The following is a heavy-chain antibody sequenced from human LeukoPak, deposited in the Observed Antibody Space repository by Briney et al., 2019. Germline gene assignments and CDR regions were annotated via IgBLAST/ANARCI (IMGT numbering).Heavy chain of an antibody. Sequence: GGSLRLSCAASGFTFSHYAMHWVRQAPGKGLERVAVISYDGSHTYCVDSVKGRFTISRDNSKNTLYLQMNSLRPEDTAVYYCARNDYGTYYFDYWGQGTLVTVSS. D-gene: IGHD4-17*01. J-gene: IGHJ4*02. CDR1: GFTFSHYA. CDR2: ISYDGSHT. CDR3: ARNDYGTYYFDY. V-gene: IGHV3-30*04.